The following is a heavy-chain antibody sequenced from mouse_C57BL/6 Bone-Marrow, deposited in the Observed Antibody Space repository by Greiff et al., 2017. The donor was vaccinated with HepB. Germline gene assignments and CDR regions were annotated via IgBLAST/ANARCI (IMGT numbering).Heavy chain of an antibody. CDR3: ARSGKFEYYGSSYVGYFDV. D-gene: IGHD1-1*01. V-gene: IGHV1-53*01. CDR2: INPSNGGT. Sequence: VKLQQPGTELVKPGASVKLSCKASGYTFTSYWMHWVKQRPGQGLEWIGNINPSNGGTNYNEKFKSKATLTVDKSSSTAYMQLSSLTSEDSAVYYCARSGKFEYYGSSYVGYFDVWGTGTTVTVSS. J-gene: IGHJ1*03. CDR1: GYTFTSYW.